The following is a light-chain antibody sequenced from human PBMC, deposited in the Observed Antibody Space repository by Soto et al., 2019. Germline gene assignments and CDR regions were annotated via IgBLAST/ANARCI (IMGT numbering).Light chain of an antibody. CDR2: AAS. J-gene: IGKJ2*01. V-gene: IGKV1-9*01. CDR3: QQVHGYPHT. CDR1: QDISSH. Sequence: DTQLTQSPSFLSASVGDTVTITCRASQDISSHLAWYQQIPGKGPNLLIYAASTLQSGVPSRFSGSGSGTDFTLAISSLQPEDFATYFWQQVHGYPHTFGQGTKLEIK.